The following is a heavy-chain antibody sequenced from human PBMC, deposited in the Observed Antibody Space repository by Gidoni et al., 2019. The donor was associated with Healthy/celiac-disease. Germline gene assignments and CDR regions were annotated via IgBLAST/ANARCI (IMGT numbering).Heavy chain of an antibody. CDR2: INHSGST. Sequence: QLQQWGAGLLKPSETLSLTCAVYGGSFSGYYWSWIRQPPGKGLAWIGEINHSGSTHYNPSLKSRVTISVDTSKNQFSLKLSSVTAADTAVYYCARLGYSSGWYPRDVWGQGTPVTVSS. D-gene: IGHD6-19*01. CDR3: ARLGYSSGWYPRDV. J-gene: IGHJ6*02. V-gene: IGHV4-34*01. CDR1: GGSFSGYY.